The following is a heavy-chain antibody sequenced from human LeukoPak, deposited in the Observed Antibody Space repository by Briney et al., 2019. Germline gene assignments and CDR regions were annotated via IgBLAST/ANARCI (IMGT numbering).Heavy chain of an antibody. CDR3: ARQGFGSSYFDY. CDR2: IYHSGST. Sequence: SETLSLTCTVSGYSISSGYYWGWIRQPPGKGLEWIGNIYHSGSTYYNPSLKSRVTISVDTSKNQFSLKLSSVTAADTAVYYCARQGFGSSYFDYWGQGTLVTVSS. D-gene: IGHD3-16*01. CDR1: GYSISSGYY. J-gene: IGHJ4*02. V-gene: IGHV4-38-2*02.